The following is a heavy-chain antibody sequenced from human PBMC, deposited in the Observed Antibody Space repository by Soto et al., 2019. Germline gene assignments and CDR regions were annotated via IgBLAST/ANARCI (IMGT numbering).Heavy chain of an antibody. V-gene: IGHV3-21*01. J-gene: IGHJ5*02. Sequence: EVQLVESGGGLVKPGGPRRLSCAASGFTFSSYSWNWVRKAPGKGLEWVSSISSSSSYIYYADSVKGRFTISRDNAKNSLYLQMNSLRAEDTAVYYCARDSSLLKYNWFDPWGQGTLVTVSS. D-gene: IGHD6-6*01. CDR3: ARDSSLLKYNWFDP. CDR2: ISSSSSYI. CDR1: GFTFSSYS.